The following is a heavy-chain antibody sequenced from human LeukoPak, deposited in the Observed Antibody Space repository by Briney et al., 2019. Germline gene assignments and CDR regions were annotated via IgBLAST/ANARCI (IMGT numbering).Heavy chain of an antibody. D-gene: IGHD5-12*01. CDR2: IYHSGST. CDR1: GYSISSGYY. Sequence: SETLSLTCAVSGYSISSGYYWGWIRQPPGKGLEWFGSIYHSGSTYYNPSLKSRVTISVDTSKNQFSLKLSSVTAADTAVYYCARGDSGYDYYFDYWGQGTLVTVSS. J-gene: IGHJ4*02. CDR3: ARGDSGYDYYFDY. V-gene: IGHV4-38-2*01.